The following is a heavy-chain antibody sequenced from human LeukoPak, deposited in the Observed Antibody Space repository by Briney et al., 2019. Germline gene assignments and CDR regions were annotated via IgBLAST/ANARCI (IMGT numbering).Heavy chain of an antibody. Sequence: GGSLRLSCAASGFTFNSYSMNWVRQAPGKGLEWVSSISSSSSSIYYADSVKGRFTISRDNAKNSLYLQMNSLRAEDTAVYYCARDSGIAPAGYFHSYGMDVWGQGTTVTVPS. J-gene: IGHJ6*02. CDR1: GFTFNSYS. CDR2: ISSSSSSI. CDR3: ARDSGIAPAGYFHSYGMDV. V-gene: IGHV3-21*01. D-gene: IGHD6-25*01.